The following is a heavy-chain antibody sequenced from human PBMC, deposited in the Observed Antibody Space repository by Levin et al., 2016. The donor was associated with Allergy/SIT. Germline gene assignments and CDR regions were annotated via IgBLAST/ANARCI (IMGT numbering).Heavy chain of an antibody. J-gene: IGHJ6*02. V-gene: IGHV4-31*02. Sequence: WIRQPPGKGLEWIGYIYYSGSTYYNPSLKSRVTISVDTSKNQFSLKLSSVTAADTAVYYCAREKWLLGPQGFDYYGMDVWGQGTTVTVSS. CDR3: AREKWLLGPQGFDYYGMDV. D-gene: IGHD3-22*01. CDR2: IYYSGST.